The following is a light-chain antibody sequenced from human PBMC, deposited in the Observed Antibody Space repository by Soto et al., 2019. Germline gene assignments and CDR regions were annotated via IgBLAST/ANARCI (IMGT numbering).Light chain of an antibody. V-gene: IGLV1-44*01. J-gene: IGLJ2*01. CDR1: SSNIGSNT. CDR3: VAWDDSLNGYVV. CDR2: SNN. Sequence: QSVLTQPPSPSGTPGQRVTISCSVSSSNIGSNTVNWYQQLPGTAPKLLIYSNNQRPSGVPDRFSGSKSGTSASLAIRGLQSEDEADYYCVAWDDSLNGYVVFGGGT.